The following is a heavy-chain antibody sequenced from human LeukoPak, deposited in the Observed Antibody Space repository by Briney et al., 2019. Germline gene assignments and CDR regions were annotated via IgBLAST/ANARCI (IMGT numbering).Heavy chain of an antibody. Sequence: GGSLRLSCASSGFTFGNAWMSWVRQAPGKGLEWVGRIKSKTDGGTTDYAAPVKGRFTISRDDSKNTLYLQMNSLKTEDTAVYYCTTESLTILRFLEWLLGYFDYWGQGTLVTVSS. J-gene: IGHJ4*02. V-gene: IGHV3-15*01. D-gene: IGHD3-3*01. CDR2: IKSKTDGGTT. CDR1: GFTFGNAW. CDR3: TTESLTILRFLEWLLGYFDY.